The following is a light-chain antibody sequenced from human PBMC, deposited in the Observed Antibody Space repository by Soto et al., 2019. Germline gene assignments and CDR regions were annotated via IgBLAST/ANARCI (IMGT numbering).Light chain of an antibody. J-gene: IGLJ2*01. CDR3: SSYANSVPVI. CDR1: SSDVGGYNF. V-gene: IGLV2-14*01. CDR2: DVS. Sequence: QSVLTQPASVSGSPGQSITISCTGTSSDVGGYNFVSWYQQYPGKAPTLVIYDVSNRPSGVSNRFSGSKSGNTASLTISGLQAEDEADYYCSSYANSVPVIFGGGTQLTVL.